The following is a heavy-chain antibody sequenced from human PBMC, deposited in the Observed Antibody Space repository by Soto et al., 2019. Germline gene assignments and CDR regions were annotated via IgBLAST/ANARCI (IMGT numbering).Heavy chain of an antibody. Sequence: SETLSLTCAVYGGSFSGYYWSWIRQPPGKGLEWIGEINHSGSTNYNPSLKSRVTISVDTSKNQFSLKLSSVTAADTAVYYCVRGPFGTEPLFFWGQGTLVT. D-gene: IGHD1-7*01. J-gene: IGHJ4*02. CDR2: INHSGST. CDR1: GGSFSGYY. V-gene: IGHV4-34*01. CDR3: VRGPFGTEPLFF.